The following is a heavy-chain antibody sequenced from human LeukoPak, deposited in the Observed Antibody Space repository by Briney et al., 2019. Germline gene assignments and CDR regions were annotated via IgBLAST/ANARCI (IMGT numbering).Heavy chain of an antibody. CDR1: GFTFDDYA. CDR3: ARGMVRAAGEPFDY. D-gene: IGHD6-13*01. J-gene: IGHJ4*02. V-gene: IGHV3-9*01. Sequence: GGSLRLSCAASGFTFDDYAMHWVRQAPGKGLEWVSGISWNSGSIGYADSVKGRFTISRDNAKNSLYLQMNSLRAEDTAVYYCARGMVRAAGEPFDYWGQGTLVTVSS. CDR2: ISWNSGSI.